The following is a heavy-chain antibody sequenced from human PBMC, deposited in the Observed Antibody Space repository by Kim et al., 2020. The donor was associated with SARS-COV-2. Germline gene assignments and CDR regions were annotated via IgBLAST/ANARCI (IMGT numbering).Heavy chain of an antibody. J-gene: IGHJ1*01. V-gene: IGHV1-18*01. CDR3: ARDLRYYGSGSYYKPEYFQH. CDR2: ISAYNGNT. Sequence: ASVKVSCKASGYTFTSYGISWVRQAPGQGLEWMGWISAYNGNTNYAQKLQGRVTMTTDTSTSTAYMELRSLRSDDTAVYYCARDLRYYGSGSYYKPEYFQHWGQGTLVTVSS. CDR1: GYTFTSYG. D-gene: IGHD3-10*01.